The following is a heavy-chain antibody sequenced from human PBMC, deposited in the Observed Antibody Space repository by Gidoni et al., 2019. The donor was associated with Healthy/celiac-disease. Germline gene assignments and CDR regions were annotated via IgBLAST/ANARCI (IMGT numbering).Heavy chain of an antibody. CDR2: ISSSSRYR. J-gene: IGHJ4*02. Sequence: EVQLVEFGGGLVKPGGSLRLSCAASGFPLSRYSMNWVRQAPGKGLKWVSAISSSSRYRDYADSVKGRFTISRDNAKNSLYLQMNSLRAEDTAVYYCARVGFIVGATTDYFDYWGQGTLVTVSS. CDR1: GFPLSRYS. V-gene: IGHV3-21*01. CDR3: ARVGFIVGATTDYFDY. D-gene: IGHD1-26*01.